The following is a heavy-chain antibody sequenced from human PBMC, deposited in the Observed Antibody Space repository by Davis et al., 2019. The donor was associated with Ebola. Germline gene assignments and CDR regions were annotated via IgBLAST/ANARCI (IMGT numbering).Heavy chain of an antibody. CDR2: IYSGGST. J-gene: IGHJ4*02. CDR1: GFTVSSNY. V-gene: IGHV3-53*01. CDR3: AKLKVGFGED. D-gene: IGHD3-10*01. Sequence: GESLKISCAASGFTVSSNYMSWVRQAPGKGLEWVSVIYSGGSTYYADSVKGRFTISRDNSKNTLYLQMNSLRAEDTAVYYCAKLKVGFGEDWGQGTLVTVSS.